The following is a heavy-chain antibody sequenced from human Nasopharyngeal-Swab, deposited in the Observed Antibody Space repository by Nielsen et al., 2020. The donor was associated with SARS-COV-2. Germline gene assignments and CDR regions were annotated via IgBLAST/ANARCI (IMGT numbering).Heavy chain of an antibody. V-gene: IGHV4-34*01. CDR1: GGSFSGYY. J-gene: IGHJ6*02. Sequence: GSLRLSCAVYGGSFSGYYWSWIRQPPGKGLEWIGEINHSGSTNYNPSLKSRVTISVDTSKNQFSLKLSSATAADTAVYYCARGDVVVPAAIYYYYYGMDVWGQGTTVTVSS. CDR2: INHSGST. CDR3: ARGDVVVPAAIYYYYYGMDV. D-gene: IGHD2-2*01.